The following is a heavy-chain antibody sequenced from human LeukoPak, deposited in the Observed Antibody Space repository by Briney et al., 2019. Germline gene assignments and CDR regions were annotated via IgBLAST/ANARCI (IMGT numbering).Heavy chain of an antibody. Sequence: SETLSLTCTVSGGSISSYYWSWIRQPAGKGLEWIGRIYTSRSTNYNPSLKSRVTMSVDTSKNQFSLKLSSVTAADTAVYYCARDEGCNGGSCYPNNWFDPWGQGTLVTVSS. V-gene: IGHV4-4*07. D-gene: IGHD2-15*01. CDR2: IYTSRST. CDR1: GGSISSYY. CDR3: ARDEGCNGGSCYPNNWFDP. J-gene: IGHJ5*02.